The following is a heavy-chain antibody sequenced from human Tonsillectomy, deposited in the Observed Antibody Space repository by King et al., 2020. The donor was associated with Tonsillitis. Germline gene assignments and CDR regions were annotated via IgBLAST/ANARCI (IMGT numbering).Heavy chain of an antibody. CDR2: ISGSGGST. D-gene: IGHD1-26*01. Sequence: VQLVESGGGLVQPGGSLRLSCAASGFPFNNYAMSWVRQPPGKGLEWVSAISGSGGSTYYADSVKGRFTISRDNSKNTQYLQMNSLRVEDTAVDYCAKELGDEVGDGFDIWGQGTMVTVSS. J-gene: IGHJ3*02. CDR1: GFPFNNYA. CDR3: AKELGDEVGDGFDI. V-gene: IGHV3-23*04.